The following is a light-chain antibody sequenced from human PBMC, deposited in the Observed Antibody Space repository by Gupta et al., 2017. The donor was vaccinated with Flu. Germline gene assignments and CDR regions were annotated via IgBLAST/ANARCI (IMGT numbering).Light chain of an antibody. Sequence: DIQMTQSPSSLSASVGDRVTITCRASQSISSYLNWYQQKPGKAPKLLIYAASSWQSGVPSRFSGSGGGTDFTLTISSRQQEEFAAYYCQQNDSNPPFTFGRGTKVEIK. V-gene: IGKV1-39*01. CDR1: QSISSY. CDR2: AAS. CDR3: QQNDSNPPFT. J-gene: IGKJ4*01.